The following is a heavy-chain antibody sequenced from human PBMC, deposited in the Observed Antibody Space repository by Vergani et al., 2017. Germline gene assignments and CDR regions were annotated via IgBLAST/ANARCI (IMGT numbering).Heavy chain of an antibody. V-gene: IGHV3-23*01. CDR3: ASWGPGGRRDGYYYGMDV. D-gene: IGHD5-24*01. Sequence: EVQLLESGGGLVQPGGSLRLSSAASGFTFSSYAMSWVRQAPGKGLGWVSAISGSGGSTYYADSVKGRFTISRDNSKNTLYLQMNSLRAEDTAVYYCASWGPGGRRDGYYYGMDVWGQGTTVTVSS. CDR1: GFTFSSYA. CDR2: ISGSGGST. J-gene: IGHJ6*02.